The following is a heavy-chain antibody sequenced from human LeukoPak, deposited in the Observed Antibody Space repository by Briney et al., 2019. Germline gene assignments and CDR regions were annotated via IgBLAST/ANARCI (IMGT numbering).Heavy chain of an antibody. J-gene: IGHJ5*02. CDR3: ARDQAIAADPNWFDP. D-gene: IGHD6-13*01. CDR2: ISAYNGNT. Sequence: ASVKVSCKASGYTFTSYGISWVRQAPGQGLEWMGWISAYNGNTNYAQELQGRVTMTTDTSTSTAYMELRSLRSDDTAVYYCARDQAIAADPNWFDPWGQGTLVTVSS. V-gene: IGHV1-18*04. CDR1: GYTFTSYG.